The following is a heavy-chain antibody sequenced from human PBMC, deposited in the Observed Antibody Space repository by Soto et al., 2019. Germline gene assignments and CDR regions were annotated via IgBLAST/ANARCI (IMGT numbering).Heavy chain of an antibody. CDR1: GFNSSSYG. J-gene: IGHJ6*03. D-gene: IGHD2-21*01. Sequence: GGSMRLSCASSGFNSSSYGMHWVRQAPGKGLEWVAVIWYDGSNKYYADSVKGRFTISRDNSKNTLYLQMNSLRAEDTAVYYCARGPRIRNPSYYYFDIGIWGKG. CDR3: ARGPRIRNPSYYYFDIGI. V-gene: IGHV3-33*01. CDR2: IWYDGSNK.